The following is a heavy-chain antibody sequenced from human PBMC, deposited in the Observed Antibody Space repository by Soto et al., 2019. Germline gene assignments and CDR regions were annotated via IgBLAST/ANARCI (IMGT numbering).Heavy chain of an antibody. D-gene: IGHD3-16*01. V-gene: IGHV3-30*03. CDR2: ISYDGSNK. Sequence: QVQLVESGGGVVQPGRSLRLSCAASGFTFSSYGMHWVRQAPGKGLEWVAVISYDGSNKYYADSVKGRFTISRDTSKNTLYMKINSLIAEGTVVYYCEVDKGGLPFSQYCYGMGVWGPGTTVSVTS. J-gene: IGHJ6*02. CDR1: GFTFSSYG. CDR3: EVDKGGLPFSQYCYGMGV.